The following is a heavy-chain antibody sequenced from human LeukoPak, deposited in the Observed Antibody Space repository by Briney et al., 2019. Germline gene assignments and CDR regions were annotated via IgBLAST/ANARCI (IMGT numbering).Heavy chain of an antibody. J-gene: IGHJ4*02. Sequence: GESLKISCKGSGYSFSNYWIGWVRQMPGKGLEWMGIIYPGDSDTRYSPSFQGQVTISADKPINTAYLQWSSLKASDTAMYYCARRRDLYSGSYYPFDYWGQGTLVTVSS. CDR1: GYSFSNYW. D-gene: IGHD1-26*01. V-gene: IGHV5-51*01. CDR3: ARRRDLYSGSYYPFDY. CDR2: IYPGDSDT.